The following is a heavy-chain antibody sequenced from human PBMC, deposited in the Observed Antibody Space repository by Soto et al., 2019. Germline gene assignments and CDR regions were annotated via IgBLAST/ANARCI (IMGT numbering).Heavy chain of an antibody. V-gene: IGHV4-59*01. D-gene: IGHD2-8*01. CDR1: GGSLSTYC. CDR2: MYYSGST. Sequence: SETLSLTCTGSGGSLSTYCWSWSRQPPGKGLEWIGYMYYSGSTNYNPSLKSRVTISVDTAKNQFSLKLSSVTAADTAAYYCARDLGYCSNGVCYHGGYFDHWGQGTLVTVS. J-gene: IGHJ4*02. CDR3: ARDLGYCSNGVCYHGGYFDH.